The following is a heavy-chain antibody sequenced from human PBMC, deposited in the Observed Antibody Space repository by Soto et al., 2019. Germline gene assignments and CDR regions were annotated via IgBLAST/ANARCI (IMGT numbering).Heavy chain of an antibody. Sequence: HWIRQAPGQGLEWMGWINPQTGGTHFAQKFQGRVTLTGDTSISTAYMEVTSLTSDDTAVYYCAKDGEDCTGGTCAYFFEYWGQGALVTVSS. CDR2: INPQTGGT. CDR3: AKDGEDCTGGTCAYFFEY. V-gene: IGHV1-2*02. D-gene: IGHD2-8*02. J-gene: IGHJ4*02.